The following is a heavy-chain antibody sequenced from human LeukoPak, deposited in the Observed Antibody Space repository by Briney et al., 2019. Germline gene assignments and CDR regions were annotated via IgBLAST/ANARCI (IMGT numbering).Heavy chain of an antibody. CDR2: IRYDGSNK. CDR3: ARVVVVTSHADYFDY. V-gene: IGHV3-30*02. CDR1: GFTFSSYG. J-gene: IGHJ4*02. D-gene: IGHD2-15*01. Sequence: GGSLRLSCAASGFTFSSYGMHWVRQAPGKGLEWVAFIRYDGSNKYYADSVKGRFTISRDNSKNTLYLQMNSLRAEDTAVYYCARVVVVTSHADYFDYWGQGTLVTVSS.